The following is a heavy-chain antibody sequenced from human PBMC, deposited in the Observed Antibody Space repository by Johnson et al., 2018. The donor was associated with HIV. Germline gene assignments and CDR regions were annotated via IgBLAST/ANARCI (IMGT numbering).Heavy chain of an antibody. J-gene: IGHJ3*02. Sequence: QMQLVESGGGVVQPGRSLRLSCAASGFTFSSYAMHWVRQAPGKGLEWVAVISYDGGNKYYTDSVKGRFTISRDNSKNRLYLQMNSLRAEDTAVYFCARGVKQQLSVVDAFDIWGQGTMVIVSS. CDR1: GFTFSSYA. CDR3: ARGVKQQLSVVDAFDI. CDR2: ISYDGGNK. D-gene: IGHD1-1*01. V-gene: IGHV3-30*04.